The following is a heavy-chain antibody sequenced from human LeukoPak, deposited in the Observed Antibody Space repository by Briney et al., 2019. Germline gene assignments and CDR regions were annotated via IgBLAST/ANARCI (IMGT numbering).Heavy chain of an antibody. CDR1: GFTFSDYY. CDR3: ARAHSSSWN. CDR2: ISFSGSPT. J-gene: IGHJ4*02. V-gene: IGHV3-11*04. Sequence: GGSLRLSCAASGFTFSDYYMSWICQAPGKGLEWVSYISFSGSPTQYADSVKGRFTISRDNAKNSLYLQMNSLRAEDTAVYYCARAHSSSWNWGQGTLVTVSS. D-gene: IGHD6-13*01.